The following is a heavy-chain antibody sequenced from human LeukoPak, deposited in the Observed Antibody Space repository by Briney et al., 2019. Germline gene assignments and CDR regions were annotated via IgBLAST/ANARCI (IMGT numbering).Heavy chain of an antibody. CDR1: GFTFSSSG. D-gene: IGHD6-13*01. CDR3: AKRTGYSSTGYYFDY. V-gene: IGHV3-23*01. J-gene: IGHJ4*02. Sequence: QSGGSLRLSCAASGFTFSSSGMTWVRQAPGKGLEWVSAISGSGGSTYYADSVKGRFTISRDNSKNTVYLQMNSLRAEDTAVYHCAKRTGYSSTGYYFDYWGQGTLVTVSS. CDR2: ISGSGGST.